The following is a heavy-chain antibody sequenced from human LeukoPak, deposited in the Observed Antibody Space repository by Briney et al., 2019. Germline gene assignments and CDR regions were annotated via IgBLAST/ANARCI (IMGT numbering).Heavy chain of an antibody. V-gene: IGHV3-23*01. D-gene: IGHD5-18*01. CDR2: ISGSGGST. Sequence: GGSLRLSCAASGFTFSSYAMSWVRQAPGKGLEWVSAISGSGGSTYYADSVKGRFTNSRDNSKNTLYLQMNSLRAEDTAVYYCAKDRSQKYSYGPIGYRGQGTLVTVSS. J-gene: IGHJ4*02. CDR1: GFTFSSYA. CDR3: AKDRSQKYSYGPIGY.